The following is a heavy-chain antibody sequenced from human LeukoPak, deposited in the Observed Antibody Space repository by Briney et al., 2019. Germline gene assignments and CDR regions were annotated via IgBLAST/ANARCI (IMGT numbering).Heavy chain of an antibody. D-gene: IGHD3-10*01. CDR1: GGSFSGYY. CDR3: ARDGRLLWFGDLNWFDP. J-gene: IGHJ5*02. V-gene: IGHV4-34*01. CDR2: INHSGST. Sequence: SETLSLTCAVYGGSFSGYYWSWIRQPPGKGLEWIGEINHSGSTNYNPSLKSRVTISVDTSKNQFSLKLSSVTAADTAVYYCARDGRLLWFGDLNWFDPWGQGTLVTVSS.